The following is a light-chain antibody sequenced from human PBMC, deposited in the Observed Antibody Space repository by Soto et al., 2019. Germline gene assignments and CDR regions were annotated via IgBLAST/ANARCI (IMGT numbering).Light chain of an antibody. V-gene: IGLV2-14*03. CDR2: EVS. Sequence: QSVLTQPASVSGSPGQSITISCTGTSSDVGAYDYVSWYQQHPDKAPKLMIYEVSNRPSGVSDRFSGSKSVNTATLTISGLQAEDEADYYCSSDTSSSTRVFGTGTKLTVL. CDR3: SSDTSSSTRV. J-gene: IGLJ1*01. CDR1: SSDVGAYDY.